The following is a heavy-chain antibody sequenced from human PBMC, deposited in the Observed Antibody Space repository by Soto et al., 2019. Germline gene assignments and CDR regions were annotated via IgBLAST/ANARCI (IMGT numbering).Heavy chain of an antibody. J-gene: IGHJ5*01. CDR2: VNPNRANT. Sequence: QVQLVQSGAEVKKPGASVKVSCKASGYRFSNYDMNWVRQAPGQGLEWMGWVNPNRANTGYAQKFRGRLTLTTNTTITTAYMELSSLTSEDTAVYYCARSDGCDLNWFDSWGQGTLVTVSS. CDR3: ARSDGCDLNWFDS. CDR1: GYRFSNYD. V-gene: IGHV1-8*01. D-gene: IGHD2-21*01.